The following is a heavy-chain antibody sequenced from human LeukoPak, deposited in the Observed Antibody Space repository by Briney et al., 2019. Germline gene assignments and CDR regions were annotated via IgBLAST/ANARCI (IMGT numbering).Heavy chain of an antibody. V-gene: IGHV1-8*01. D-gene: IGHD3-10*01. CDR3: TRMVRGVVDWFDP. CDR1: GYTFTSYD. CDR2: MNPNSGNT. Sequence: GASVKVSCKASGYTFTSYDINWVRQATGQGLEWMGWMNPNSGNTGYVQKFQGRVTMTRNTSTSTAYMELRSLRSDDTAVYYCTRMVRGVVDWFDPWGQGTLVTVSS. J-gene: IGHJ5*02.